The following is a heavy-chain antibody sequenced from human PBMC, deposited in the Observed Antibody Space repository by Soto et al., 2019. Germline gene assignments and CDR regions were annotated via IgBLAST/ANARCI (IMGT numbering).Heavy chain of an antibody. D-gene: IGHD2-15*01. J-gene: IGHJ4*02. CDR1: GGTFSSYT. Sequence: QVQLVQSGAEVKKPGSSVKVSCKASGGTFSSYTISWVRQAPGQGLEWMGRIIPILGIANYAQKFQGRVTITADKSTSTAYMELSSLRSEDTAVYYCARGDGNCSGGSSYSFWGQGTLVTVSS. V-gene: IGHV1-69*02. CDR2: IIPILGIA. CDR3: ARGDGNCSGGSSYSF.